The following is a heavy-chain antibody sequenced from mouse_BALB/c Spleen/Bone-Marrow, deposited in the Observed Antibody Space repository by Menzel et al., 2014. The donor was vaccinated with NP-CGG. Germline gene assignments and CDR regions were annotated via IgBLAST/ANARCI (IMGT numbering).Heavy chain of an antibody. CDR2: IHYSGST. D-gene: IGHD2-3*01. V-gene: IGHV3-1*02. CDR1: GYSITSGYS. J-gene: IGHJ2*01. CDR3: ARDEGYYALFDY. Sequence: VQLQQSGPDLVKPSQSLSLTCTVTGYSITSGYSWHWIRQFPGNKLEWMGYIHYSGSTNYNPSLKSRISITRDTSKNQFCLQLNYVTTESTATYYCARDEGYYALFDYWGQGTTLTVSS.